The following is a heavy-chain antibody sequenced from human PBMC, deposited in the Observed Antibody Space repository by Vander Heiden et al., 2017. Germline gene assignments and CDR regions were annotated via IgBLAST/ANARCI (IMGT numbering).Heavy chain of an antibody. CDR2: IYWDDDK. CDR1: GFSLSTSGVG. CDR3: AHNGDYSNPLYYYYGMDV. V-gene: IGHV2-5*02. D-gene: IGHD4-4*01. J-gene: IGHJ6*02. Sequence: QITLKESGPTLVKPTQTLTLTCTFSGFSLSTSGVGVGWIRQPPGKALEWLALIYWDDDKRYSPSLKSRLTITKDTSKNQVVLTMTNMDPVDTATYYCAHNGDYSNPLYYYYGMDVWGQGTTVTVSS.